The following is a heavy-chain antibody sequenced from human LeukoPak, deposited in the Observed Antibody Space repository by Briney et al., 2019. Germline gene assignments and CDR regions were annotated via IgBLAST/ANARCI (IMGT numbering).Heavy chain of an antibody. J-gene: IGHJ4*02. V-gene: IGHV4-59*01. Sequence: SETLSLTCTVSGGSISSYYWSWIRQPPGKGLEWIGYIYYSGSTNYNPSLKSRVTISVDTSENQFSLKLSSVTAADTAVYYCARAQYNPIGYSSSWYFDPYYFDYWGQGTLVTVSS. CDR3: ARAQYNPIGYSSSWYFDPYYFDY. CDR2: IYYSGST. CDR1: GGSISSYY. D-gene: IGHD6-13*01.